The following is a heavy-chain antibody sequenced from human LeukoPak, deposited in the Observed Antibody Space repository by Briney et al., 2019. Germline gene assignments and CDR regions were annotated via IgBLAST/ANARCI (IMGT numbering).Heavy chain of an antibody. CDR2: IYYRGNT. J-gene: IGHJ4*02. Sequence: PSGTLSLTCTVSGGSITVTTYFWGWIRQPPGKGLEWIGSIYYRGNTYYTPSLKSRVTLSVDTSKNQFSLKVISVTAADTAVYYCARRKVAAEIDYWGQGTLVTVSS. CDR1: GGSITVTTYF. V-gene: IGHV4-39*01. D-gene: IGHD6-25*01. CDR3: ARRKVAAEIDY.